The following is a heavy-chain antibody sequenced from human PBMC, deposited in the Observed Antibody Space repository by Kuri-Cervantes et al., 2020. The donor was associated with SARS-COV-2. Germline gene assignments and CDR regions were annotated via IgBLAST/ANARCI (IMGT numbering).Heavy chain of an antibody. V-gene: IGHV4-38-2*02. CDR1: GYSISSGYY. CDR2: IYHSGST. CDR3: ARNQVGGYYYYYMDV. Sequence: SETLSLTCTVSGYSISSGYYWGWIRQPPGKGLEWIGSIYHSGSTYYNPSPKSRVTISVDTSKNQFSLKLSSVTAADTAVYYCARNQVGGYYYYYMDVWGKGTTVTVSS. J-gene: IGHJ6*03. D-gene: IGHD1-26*01.